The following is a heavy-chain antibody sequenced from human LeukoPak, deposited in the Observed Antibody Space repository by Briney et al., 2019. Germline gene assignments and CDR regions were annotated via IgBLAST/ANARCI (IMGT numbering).Heavy chain of an antibody. V-gene: IGHV3-53*01. CDR2: IYSGGST. CDR3: ARGMVTRTPYYYMDV. Sequence: GGSLRLSCAASGFTVSSNYMTWVRQAPGKGREWVSVIYSGGSTYYADSVKGRFTISRDNSKNTLSLQMNSLRADDTAVYYCARGMVTRTPYYYMDVWGKGTTVTVSS. D-gene: IGHD5-18*01. J-gene: IGHJ6*03. CDR1: GFTVSSNY.